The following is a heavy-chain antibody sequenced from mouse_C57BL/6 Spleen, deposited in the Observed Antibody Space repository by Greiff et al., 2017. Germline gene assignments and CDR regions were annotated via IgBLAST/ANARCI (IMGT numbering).Heavy chain of an antibody. J-gene: IGHJ3*01. CDR1: GYTFTSYW. CDR2: INPSNGGT. V-gene: IGHV1-53*01. CDR3: ARGDYGSSSWFAY. D-gene: IGHD1-1*01. Sequence: VQLQQSGTELVKPGASVKLSCKASGYTFTSYWMHWVKQRPGQGLEWIGNINPSNGGTNYNEKFKSKATLTVDKSSSTAYMQLSSLTSEDSAVYYCARGDYGSSSWFAYWGQGTLVTVSA.